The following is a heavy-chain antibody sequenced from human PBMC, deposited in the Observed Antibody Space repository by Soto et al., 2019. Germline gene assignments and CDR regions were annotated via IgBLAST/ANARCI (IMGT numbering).Heavy chain of an antibody. CDR3: ARDMGSAMTTRIFDH. CDR1: GGSVDSGNHY. V-gene: IGHV4-30-4*01. D-gene: IGHD4-17*01. J-gene: IGHJ4*02. Sequence: QVLVQESGPGLVKPSQTLTLSCTVSGGSVDSGNHYWNWIRQPPGQGLEWIGYIYYGESTYYNPSPTRRATLSVDPSQTRSSLRLTSVTAADTAVYYCARDMGSAMTTRIFDHWGQGTLVTVSS. CDR2: IYYGEST.